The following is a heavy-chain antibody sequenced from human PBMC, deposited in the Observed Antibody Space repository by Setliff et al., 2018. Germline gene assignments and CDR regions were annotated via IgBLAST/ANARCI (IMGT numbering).Heavy chain of an antibody. Sequence: PSETLSLTCTVSGDSIDTDIWWSWVRQSPGKGLEWIGEIYLGGSTNYNPSLKSRVTISVDTSKNQFSLKLSSVTAADTAVYYCARGGYYGSGSYKHWGQGTLVTVSS. J-gene: IGHJ4*02. CDR2: IYLGGST. V-gene: IGHV4-4*02. CDR3: ARGGYYGSGSYKH. D-gene: IGHD3-10*01. CDR1: GDSIDTDIW.